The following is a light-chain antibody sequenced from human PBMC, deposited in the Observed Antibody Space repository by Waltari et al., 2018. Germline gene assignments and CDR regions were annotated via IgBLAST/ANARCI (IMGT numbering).Light chain of an antibody. J-gene: IGKJ2*01. V-gene: IGKV4-1*01. CDR3: QQYSVLPYT. CDR2: WAS. CDR1: QSVLDNSNNRNY. Sequence: DIVMTQSPHSLAVSLGARATLQCKCSQSVLDNSNNRNYLSWYQQKSGQPPKVLFYWASSRKSGVPDRFSAGGSGANFTLTITSLQAEDVGLYYCQQYSVLPYTFGQGTKLEVK.